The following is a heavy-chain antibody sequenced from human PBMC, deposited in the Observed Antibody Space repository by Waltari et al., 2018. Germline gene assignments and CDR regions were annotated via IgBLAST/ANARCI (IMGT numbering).Heavy chain of an antibody. J-gene: IGHJ3*02. D-gene: IGHD1-7*01. Sequence: QVQLRESGPGLVKPSETLSLTCVISGDSLSSNLFWGWIRQSPEKGLEWIGNIYYSGVTDYSPFLKSRGFISIDTPRRQFSLKLTSVTAADTAVYYCARVLTTGTVAFDIWGQGTLVTVSS. CDR2: IYYSGVT. CDR3: ARVLTTGTVAFDI. CDR1: GDSLSSNLF. V-gene: IGHV4-38-2*01.